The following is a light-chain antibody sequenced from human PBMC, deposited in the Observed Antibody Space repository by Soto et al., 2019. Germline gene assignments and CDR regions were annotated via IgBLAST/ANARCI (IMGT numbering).Light chain of an antibody. CDR3: QQYRSLPLT. V-gene: IGKV3-20*01. J-gene: IGKJ4*01. Sequence: EIVMTQSPGTLSLSPGERATPSCRASQSLTNDYLAWYQQKVGQAPRLLIYLASRRATGIPARVSGSGSGTDFALTISRLEPEDFAVYFCQQYRSLPLTCGGGTKVEIK. CDR1: QSLTNDY. CDR2: LAS.